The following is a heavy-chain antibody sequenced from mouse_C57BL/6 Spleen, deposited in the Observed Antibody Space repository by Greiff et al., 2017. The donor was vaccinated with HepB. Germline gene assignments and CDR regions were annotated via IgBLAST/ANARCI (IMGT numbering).Heavy chain of an antibody. J-gene: IGHJ1*03. CDR1: GYTFTSYW. V-gene: IGHV1-59*01. CDR3: AVYYGSSYEYFDV. D-gene: IGHD1-1*01. Sequence: VQLQQPGAELVRPGTSVKLSCKASGYTFTSYWMHWVKQRPGQGLEWIGVIDPSDSYTNYNQKFKGKATLTVDTSSSTAYMQLSSLTSEDSAVYYCAVYYGSSYEYFDVWGTGTTVTVSS. CDR2: IDPSDSYT.